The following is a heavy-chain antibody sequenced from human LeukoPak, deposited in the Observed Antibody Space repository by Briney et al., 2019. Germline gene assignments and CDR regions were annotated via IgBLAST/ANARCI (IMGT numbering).Heavy chain of an antibody. J-gene: IGHJ4*02. V-gene: IGHV3-66*02. CDR1: GFSFSSYA. CDR3: ARAVTIFGVVWHYFDY. Sequence: GGSLRLSCAASGFSFSSYAMAWDRQAPGKGLEWVSVIYSGGSTYYADSVKGRFTISRDNSKNTLYLQMNSLRAEDTAVYYCARAVTIFGVVWHYFDYWGQGTLVTVSS. D-gene: IGHD3-3*01. CDR2: IYSGGST.